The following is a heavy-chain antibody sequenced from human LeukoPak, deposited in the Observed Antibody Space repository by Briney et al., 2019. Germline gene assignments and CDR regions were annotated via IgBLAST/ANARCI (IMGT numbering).Heavy chain of an antibody. D-gene: IGHD5-12*01. CDR2: IYTSGST. CDR1: GFTFSNY. Sequence: GSLRLSCAASGFTFSNYWSWIRQPTGKGLEWIGRIYTSGSTNYNPSLKSRVTMSVDTSKNQFSLKLSSVTAADTAVYYCARDYGGYDFDYWGQGTLVTVSS. J-gene: IGHJ4*02. V-gene: IGHV4-4*07. CDR3: ARDYGGYDFDY.